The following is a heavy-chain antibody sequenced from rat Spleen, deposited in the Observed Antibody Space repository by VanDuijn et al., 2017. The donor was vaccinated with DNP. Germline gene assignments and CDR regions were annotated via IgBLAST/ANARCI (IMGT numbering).Heavy chain of an antibody. CDR3: ARQGYYSTYISDYFDY. Sequence: EVQLVESGGGLVQPGRSLKLSCAASGFTFTNYDMAWVRQAPTEGLGWVASISASGVTAFYRDSIKGRFIVSRDNAKNILYLHMDSLTSEDTATYYCARQGYYSTYISDYFDYWGQGVMVTVSS. V-gene: IGHV5S13*01. CDR2: ISASGVTA. J-gene: IGHJ2*01. D-gene: IGHD1-2*01. CDR1: GFTFTNYD.